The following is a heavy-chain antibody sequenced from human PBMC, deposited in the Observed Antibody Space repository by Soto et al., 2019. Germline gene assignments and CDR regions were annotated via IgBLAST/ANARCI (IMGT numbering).Heavy chain of an antibody. CDR1: GFTFSSYG. V-gene: IGHV3-30*18. CDR2: ISYDGSNK. Sequence: QVQLVESGGGVVQPGRSLRLSCAASGFTFSSYGMHWVRQAPGKGLEWVAVISYDGSNKYYADSVKGRFTISRDNSKNTLYLQMTSLRAEDTAVYYCAKVTGSGARYYSCGMDVWGQGTTVTVSS. J-gene: IGHJ6*02. CDR3: AKVTGSGARYYSCGMDV. D-gene: IGHD3-10*01.